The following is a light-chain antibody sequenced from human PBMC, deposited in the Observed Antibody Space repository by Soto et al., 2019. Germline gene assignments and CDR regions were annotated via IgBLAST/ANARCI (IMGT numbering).Light chain of an antibody. CDR1: SSDVGVYNY. CDR2: DVS. Sequence: QSALTQPASVSGSPGQSITISCTGTSSDVGVYNYVSWYQQHPGKAPKLMIYDVSNRPSGVSNRFSGSKSGNTASLTISGLQAEDEADYYCSSYTGSSTLRVFGTGTKLTVL. CDR3: SSYTGSSTLRV. J-gene: IGLJ1*01. V-gene: IGLV2-14*01.